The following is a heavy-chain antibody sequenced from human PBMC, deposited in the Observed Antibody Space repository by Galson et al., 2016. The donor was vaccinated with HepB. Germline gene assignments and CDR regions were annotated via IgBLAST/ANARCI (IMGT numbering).Heavy chain of an antibody. D-gene: IGHD3-10*01. Sequence: SETLSLTCAVYRGSFNDYYWGWIRQSPGKGLEWIGEIDHTGTTSYNASLKSRVTISVDTSKRWFSLNLRSVTAADTAVYYCTGSYGSGRTFDHWGQGTLVTVPP. V-gene: IGHV4-34*01. CDR3: TGSYGSGRTFDH. CDR2: IDHTGTT. CDR1: RGSFNDYY. J-gene: IGHJ4*02.